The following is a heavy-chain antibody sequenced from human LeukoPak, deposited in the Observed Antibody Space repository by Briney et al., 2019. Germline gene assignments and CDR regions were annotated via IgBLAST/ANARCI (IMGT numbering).Heavy chain of an antibody. V-gene: IGHV3-23*01. D-gene: IGHD6-19*01. CDR2: ITGSGGST. CDR3: AKVGVMRRSGWFGGDYFDF. J-gene: IGHJ4*02. CDR1: GITFSNCA. Sequence: AGGSLRLSCAVSGITFSNCAMNWVCQAPGKGLEWVSVITGSGGSTYYADSVKGRFTISRDNSKNTVSLEMNSLRAEDTAVYYCAKVGVMRRSGWFGGDYFDFWGQGTLATVSS.